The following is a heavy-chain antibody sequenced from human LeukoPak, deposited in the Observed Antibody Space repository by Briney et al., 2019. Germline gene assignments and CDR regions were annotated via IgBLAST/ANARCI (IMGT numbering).Heavy chain of an antibody. D-gene: IGHD2-15*01. CDR3: VKDRCGTTCYSDFDS. J-gene: IGHJ4*02. Sequence: PVGSLRLSCAASGFTFSNYAMNWVRQAPGKGLGWVSAISASGSTTYTSDSVRGRATISRDNSKNTLYLQMNSLRAEDTAEYYCVKDRCGTTCYSDFDSWGQGTLVTVST. CDR1: GFTFSNYA. V-gene: IGHV3-23*01. CDR2: ISASGSTT.